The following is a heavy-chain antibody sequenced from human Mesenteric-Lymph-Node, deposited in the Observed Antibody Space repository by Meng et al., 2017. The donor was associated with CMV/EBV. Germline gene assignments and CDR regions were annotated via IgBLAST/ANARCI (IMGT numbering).Heavy chain of an antibody. CDR2: IIPIFRTA. Sequence: YTTNWVRHAPGQGLEWLGGIIPIFRTADYAQKFQGRVTITADKSTDTVYMEVTSLTSEDTAVYYCATAPPMRDVVVPAAMRGGWFDPWGQGTLVTVSS. CDR1: YT. CDR3: ATAPPMRDVVVPAAMRGGWFDP. V-gene: IGHV1-69*06. D-gene: IGHD2-2*01. J-gene: IGHJ5*02.